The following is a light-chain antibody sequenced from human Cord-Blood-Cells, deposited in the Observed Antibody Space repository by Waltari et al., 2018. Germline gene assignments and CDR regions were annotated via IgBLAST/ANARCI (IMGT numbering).Light chain of an antibody. CDR1: SLRSYY. Sequence: SSELTQDPAVSVALGQTVRITCQGDSLRSYYESWYQQKPGQAPVLFIYGKNNRPSGIPDRFTGSSSGNTASLTITGAQAEDEAYYYCNSRDSSGNHWVFGGGTKLTVL. CDR2: GKN. J-gene: IGLJ3*02. CDR3: NSRDSSGNHWV. V-gene: IGLV3-19*01.